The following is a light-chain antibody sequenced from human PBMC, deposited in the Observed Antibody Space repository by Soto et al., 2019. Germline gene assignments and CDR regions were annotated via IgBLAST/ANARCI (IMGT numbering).Light chain of an antibody. CDR2: GAS. Sequence: EIVLTQSPATLSLSPGERATLSCRASQSVSSYLAWYQQKPGQAPRLLLYGASNRATGIPARFSGSRSGTDFTLTTSSLEPEDFAVYYWQHRGRWPRTFGQGTKLESK. V-gene: IGKV3-11*01. CDR3: QHRGRWPRT. CDR1: QSVSSY. J-gene: IGKJ2*01.